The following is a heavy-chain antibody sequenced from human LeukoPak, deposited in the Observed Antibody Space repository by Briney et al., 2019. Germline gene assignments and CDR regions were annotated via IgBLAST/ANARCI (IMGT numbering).Heavy chain of an antibody. V-gene: IGHV1-69*13. Sequence: SVKVSCKASGGTFSSYAISWVRQAPGQGLEWMGGIIPIFGTANYAQKFQGRVTITADESTSTAYMELSSLRSEDTAVYYCARDLGGASYLGYWGQGTLVTVSS. CDR1: GGTFSSYA. CDR3: ARDLGGASYLGY. CDR2: IIPIFGTA. J-gene: IGHJ4*02. D-gene: IGHD1-26*01.